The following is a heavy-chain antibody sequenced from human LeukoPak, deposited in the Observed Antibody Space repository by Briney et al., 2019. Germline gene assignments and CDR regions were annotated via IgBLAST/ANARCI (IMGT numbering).Heavy chain of an antibody. V-gene: IGHV4-30-2*01. CDR2: IYHSGST. CDR1: GGSINSGGYY. Sequence: PSETLSLTCTVSGGSINSGGYYWSWIRQPPGKGLEWIGYIYHSGSTYYNPSLKSRVTISVDRSKNQFSLKLSSVTAADTAVYYCARAPTVVTAGPKYYYYYYMDVWGKGTTVTVSS. J-gene: IGHJ6*03. D-gene: IGHD4-23*01. CDR3: ARAPTVVTAGPKYYYYYYMDV.